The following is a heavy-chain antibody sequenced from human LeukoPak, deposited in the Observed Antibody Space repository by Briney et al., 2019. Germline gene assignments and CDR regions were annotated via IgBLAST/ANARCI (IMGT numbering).Heavy chain of an antibody. V-gene: IGHV5-51*01. CDR1: GYSFNTYW. J-gene: IGHJ4*02. Sequence: GESLKISCKGSGYSFNTYWIGWVRQMPGKGLEWMGIIYPGDSDTTYSPSFQGQVTISADKSISTAYLQWSRLKASDTAMYYCARAGYSSGWFVPFDLWGQGTLVTVSS. D-gene: IGHD6-19*01. CDR2: IYPGDSDT. CDR3: ARAGYSSGWFVPFDL.